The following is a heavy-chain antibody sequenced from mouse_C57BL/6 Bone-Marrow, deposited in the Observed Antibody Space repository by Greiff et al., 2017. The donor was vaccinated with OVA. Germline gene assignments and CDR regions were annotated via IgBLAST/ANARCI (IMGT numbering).Heavy chain of an antibody. Sequence: EVKLMESGGGLVQPGGSLKLSCAASGFTFSDYGMAWVRQAPRKGPEWVAFISNLAYSIYYADTVTGRFTISRENAKNTLYLEMSSLRSEDTAMYYCARHSYYGSSSLYAMDYWGQGTSVTVSS. CDR3: ARHSYYGSSSLYAMDY. J-gene: IGHJ4*01. CDR1: GFTFSDYG. V-gene: IGHV5-15*01. D-gene: IGHD1-1*01. CDR2: ISNLAYSI.